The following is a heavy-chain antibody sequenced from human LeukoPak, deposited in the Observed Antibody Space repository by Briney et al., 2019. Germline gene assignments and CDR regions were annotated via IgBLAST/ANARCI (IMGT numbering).Heavy chain of an antibody. D-gene: IGHD4-23*01. V-gene: IGHV4-34*01. Sequence: SETLSLTCAVYGGSFNDYYWSWIRQTPGKGLEWIGEINHSGSSNYNPSLKSRLNISVDMSKKQISLRLASVTAADTAVYYCARGRFQRRSMATPFDPWGQGTLVTVSS. CDR2: INHSGSS. CDR3: ARGRFQRRSMATPFDP. CDR1: GGSFNDYY. J-gene: IGHJ5*02.